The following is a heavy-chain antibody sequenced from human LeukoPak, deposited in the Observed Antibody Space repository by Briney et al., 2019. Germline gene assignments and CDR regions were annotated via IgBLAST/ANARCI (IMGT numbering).Heavy chain of an antibody. J-gene: IGHJ4*02. CDR2: FIPILGIA. Sequence: ASVKVSCKASGGTFSSYTISWVRQAPGQGLEWMGRFIPILGIANYAQKFQGRVTITADKSTSTAYMELSSLRSEDTAVYYCASVDKLRFMEWLCKQHDYWGQGTLVTVSS. V-gene: IGHV1-69*02. CDR3: ASVDKLRFMEWLCKQHDY. CDR1: GGTFSSYT. D-gene: IGHD3-3*01.